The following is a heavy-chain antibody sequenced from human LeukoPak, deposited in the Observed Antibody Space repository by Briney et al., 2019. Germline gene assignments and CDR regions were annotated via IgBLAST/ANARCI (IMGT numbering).Heavy chain of an antibody. V-gene: IGHV3-23*01. J-gene: IGHJ3*01. CDR2: ISGSGGST. CDR1: GFTFSSYA. Sequence: GGSLRLSCAASGFTFSSYAISWVRQAPGKGLEWVSAISGSGGSTYYADSVKGRFTISRDNSKNTLYLQMNSLRAEDTAVYQCAKGRYYHDNSDAFEVWGQGTMVTVSS. CDR3: AKGRYYHDNSDAFEV. D-gene: IGHD3-22*01.